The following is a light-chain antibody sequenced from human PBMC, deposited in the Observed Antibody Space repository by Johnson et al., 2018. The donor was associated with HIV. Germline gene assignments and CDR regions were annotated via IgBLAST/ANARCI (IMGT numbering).Light chain of an antibody. V-gene: IGLV1-51*02. Sequence: QSVLTQPPSMSAAPGQKVTISCSGSSSNIGNNYVSWYQQLPGTAPKLLIFENNKRPSGIPDRFSGSKSGTSATLGITGLQTGDEADYYCGTWDNSLTAYVCGTGTKVTVL. J-gene: IGLJ1*01. CDR3: GTWDNSLTAYV. CDR2: ENN. CDR1: SSNIGNNY.